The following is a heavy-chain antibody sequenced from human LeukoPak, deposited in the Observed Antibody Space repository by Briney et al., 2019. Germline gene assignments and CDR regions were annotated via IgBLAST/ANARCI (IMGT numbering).Heavy chain of an antibody. V-gene: IGHV1-8*01. CDR1: GYTFTSYD. J-gene: IGHJ4*02. Sequence: ATVKVSCKASGYTFTSYDINWVRQATGQGLEWMGWMNPNSGNTGYAQKFQGRVTMTRNTSISTAYMELSSLRSEDTAVYYCAKALLATVTHATFDYWGQGTLVTVSS. CDR3: AKALLATVTHATFDY. D-gene: IGHD4-17*01. CDR2: MNPNSGNT.